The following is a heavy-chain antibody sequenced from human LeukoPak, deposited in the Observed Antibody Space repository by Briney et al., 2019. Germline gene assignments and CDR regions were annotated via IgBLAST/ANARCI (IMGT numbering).Heavy chain of an antibody. CDR2: INHSGST. J-gene: IGHJ4*02. D-gene: IGHD3-22*01. CDR1: GGSFSGYY. Sequence: SETLSLTCAVYGGSFSGYYWSWIRQPPGKGLEWIGEINHSGSTNYNPSLKSRVTISVDTSKNQLSLKLSSVTAADTAVYYCARTGDSSGYYSPFDYWGQGTLVTVSS. CDR3: ARTGDSSGYYSPFDY. V-gene: IGHV4-34*01.